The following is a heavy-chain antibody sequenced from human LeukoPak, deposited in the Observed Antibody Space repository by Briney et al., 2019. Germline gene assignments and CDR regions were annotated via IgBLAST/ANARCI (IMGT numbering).Heavy chain of an antibody. D-gene: IGHD4-17*01. CDR1: GFTFSSYG. Sequence: GGSLRLSCAASGFTFSSYGMHWVRQAPGKGLEWVAVISYDGSNKYYADSVKGRFTISRDNSKNTLYLQMNSLRAEDTAVYYCANNPDYGDYVGWGAFDIWGQGTMVTVSS. CDR3: ANNPDYGDYVGWGAFDI. J-gene: IGHJ3*02. CDR2: ISYDGSNK. V-gene: IGHV3-30*18.